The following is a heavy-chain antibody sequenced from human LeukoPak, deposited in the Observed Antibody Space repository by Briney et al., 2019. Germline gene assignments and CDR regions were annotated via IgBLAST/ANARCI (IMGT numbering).Heavy chain of an antibody. D-gene: IGHD4-17*01. J-gene: IGHJ4*02. V-gene: IGHV4-31*11. CDR3: ARHLARATTGDYFDH. Sequence: PSETLSLTCAVSGGSISSSNWWSWVRQHPGKGLEWIGYIYYSGSTYYNPSLKSRVTISVDTSKRHFSLKLSSVTAADTAVYYCARHLARATTGDYFDHWGQGSLATVSS. CDR2: IYYSGST. CDR1: GGSISSSNW.